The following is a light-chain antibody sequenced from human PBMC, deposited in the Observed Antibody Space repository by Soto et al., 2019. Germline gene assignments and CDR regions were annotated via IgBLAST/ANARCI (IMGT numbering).Light chain of an antibody. CDR3: QQYNSYSWT. CDR2: DAS. J-gene: IGKJ1*01. Sequence: DIQMTQSPSTLSAFVGDIVTITCRATESVSKWLAWYQEKPGNPPRPLIYDASTLESGVPSRFSGSGSGTEFTLTISSLQADDFAIYYCQQYNSYSWTFGQGTKVDIK. CDR1: ESVSKW. V-gene: IGKV1-5*01.